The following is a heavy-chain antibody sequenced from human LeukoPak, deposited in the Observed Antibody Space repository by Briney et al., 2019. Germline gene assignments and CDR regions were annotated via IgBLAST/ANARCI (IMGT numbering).Heavy chain of an antibody. J-gene: IGHJ3*02. CDR2: IIPILGIA. Sequence: SVKVSCKASGGTFSSYTISWVRQAPGQGLELMGRIIPILGIANYAQKFQGRVTITADKSTSTAYMELSSLRSEDTAVYYCARQSSGYFIDAFDIWGQGTMLTVSS. D-gene: IGHD3-22*01. CDR1: GGTFSSYT. V-gene: IGHV1-69*02. CDR3: ARQSSGYFIDAFDI.